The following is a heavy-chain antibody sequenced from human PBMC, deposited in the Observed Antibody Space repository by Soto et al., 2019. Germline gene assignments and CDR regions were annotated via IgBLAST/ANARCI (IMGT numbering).Heavy chain of an antibody. CDR2: IYYSGST. V-gene: IGHV4-30-4*01. CDR3: AREQNQALYYYDSSGYSYDWFDP. CDR1: GGSISSGDYY. D-gene: IGHD3-22*01. Sequence: LSLTCTVSGGSISSGDYYWSWIRQPPGKGLEWIGYIYYSGSTYYNPSLKSRVTISVDTSKNQFSLKLSSVTAADTAVYYCAREQNQALYYYDSSGYSYDWFDPWGQGTLVTVSS. J-gene: IGHJ5*02.